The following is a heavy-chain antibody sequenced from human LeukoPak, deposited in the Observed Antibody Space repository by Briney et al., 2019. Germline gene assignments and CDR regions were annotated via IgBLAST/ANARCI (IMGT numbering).Heavy chain of an antibody. CDR3: ARGDRQLWFPMGY. D-gene: IGHD5-18*01. CDR2: IYYSGST. V-gene: IGHV4-59*01. J-gene: IGHJ4*02. CDR1: GGSISSYY. Sequence: SETLSLTCTVSGGSISSYYWSWIRQPPGKGLEWIGYIYYSGSTNYNPSLKSRVTISVDTSKNQFSLKLSSVTAADTAVYYCARGDRQLWFPMGYWGQGTLVTVSS.